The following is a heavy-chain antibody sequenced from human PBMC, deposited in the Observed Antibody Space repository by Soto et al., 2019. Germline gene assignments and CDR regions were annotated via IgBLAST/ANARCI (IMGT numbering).Heavy chain of an antibody. CDR1: GFTFSSYA. CDR2: ISYDGSNK. J-gene: IGHJ1*01. Sequence: QVQLVESGGGVVQPGRSLRLSCAASGFTFSSYAMHWVRQAPGKGLEWVAVISYDGSNKYYADSVKGRFTISRDNSKNTLYLQMNSLRAEDTAVYYCARELLGGFAYFQHWGQGTLVTVSS. V-gene: IGHV3-30-3*01. D-gene: IGHD3-16*01. CDR3: ARELLGGFAYFQH.